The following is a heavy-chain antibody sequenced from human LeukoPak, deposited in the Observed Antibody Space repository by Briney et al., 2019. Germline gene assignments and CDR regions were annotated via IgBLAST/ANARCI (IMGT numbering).Heavy chain of an antibody. CDR3: ATMRGYCSSPTCQDS. V-gene: IGHV4-34*01. Sequence: PSETLSLTCAVYGGPFSGHYWRWIRQPPGKGLEWIGEINHSGSANYSPSLKSRVTLSVDTSKNQFSLKLSSVTAADTAMYYCATMRGYCSSPTCQDSWGQGTLVTVSS. D-gene: IGHD2-2*01. CDR1: GGPFSGHY. J-gene: IGHJ4*02. CDR2: INHSGSA.